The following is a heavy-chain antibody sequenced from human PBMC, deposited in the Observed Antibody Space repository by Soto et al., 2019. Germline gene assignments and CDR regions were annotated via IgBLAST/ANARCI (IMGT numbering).Heavy chain of an antibody. Sequence: QVQLVESGGGVVQPGRSLRLSCAASRFTFSSYAMHWVRQAPGKGLEWVAVISYDGSNKYYADSVKGRFTISRDNSKNTLYLQMNSLRAEDTAVYYCARDSRPVITIFGVQDYWGQGTLVTVSS. CDR2: ISYDGSNK. CDR3: ARDSRPVITIFGVQDY. CDR1: RFTFSSYA. J-gene: IGHJ4*02. V-gene: IGHV3-30-3*01. D-gene: IGHD3-3*01.